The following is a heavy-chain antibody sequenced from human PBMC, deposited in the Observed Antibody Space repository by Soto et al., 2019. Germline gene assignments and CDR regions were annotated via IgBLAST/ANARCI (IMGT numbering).Heavy chain of an antibody. CDR2: IIPLHNTS. V-gene: IGHV1-69*06. Sequence: QVQLLQSGAEVKKPGSSVKVSCKVSGGAFNNYALNWVRHGPGQGLEWLGGIIPLHNTSYYSLKFLGRVTVTADISSTTVYMELNRLTSDDTATYYCASWSNWNPLYYAGLDGWGQGTTVTVSS. J-gene: IGHJ6*02. CDR1: GGAFNNYA. CDR3: ASWSNWNPLYYAGLDG. D-gene: IGHD1-20*01.